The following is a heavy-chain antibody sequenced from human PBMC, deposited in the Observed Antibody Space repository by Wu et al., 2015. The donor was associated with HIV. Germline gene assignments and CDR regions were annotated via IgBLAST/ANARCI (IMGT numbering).Heavy chain of an antibody. D-gene: IGHD2-21*02. CDR3: ARGGPLYSRLSAITWSI. CDR1: GYRFTHYG. V-gene: IGHV1-18*01. J-gene: IGHJ4*03. Sequence: QVQLVQSGAEVRKPGASVKVSCKASGYRFTHYGVTWVRLAPGQRLEWVGWVSAFGMVRTKYAQNLQGRGFYHGTQKTHINEHSLHGTESLKHLKDTAVYFCARGGPLYSRLSAITWSIGGPGNLVT. CDR2: VSAFGMVRT.